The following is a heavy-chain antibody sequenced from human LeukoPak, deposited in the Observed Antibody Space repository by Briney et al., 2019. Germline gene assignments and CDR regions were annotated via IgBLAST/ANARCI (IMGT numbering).Heavy chain of an antibody. CDR1: GFTFSSYE. D-gene: IGHD6-19*01. V-gene: IGHV3-48*03. CDR2: ISYSENRI. CDR3: AGGSGWLTDS. Sequence: GGSLRRSCAASGFTFSSYEMNWVRQAPGRGLEWVSYISYSENRIYYADSVKGRFTISRDNAKNSLYLQMNSLRADDTAVYYCAGGSGWLTDSWGQGTLVTVSS. J-gene: IGHJ4*02.